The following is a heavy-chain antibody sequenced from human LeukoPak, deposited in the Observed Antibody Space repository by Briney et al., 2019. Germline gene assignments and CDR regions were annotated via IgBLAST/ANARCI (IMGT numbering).Heavy chain of an antibody. CDR2: IIPIFGTA. V-gene: IGHV1-69*05. J-gene: IGHJ4*02. Sequence: SVKVSCKASGGTFSSYAISWVRQAPGQGLEWMGGIIPIFGTANYAQKFQGRVTITTDESTSTAYVELSSLRSEDTAVYYCARHPERDGYEDYWGQGTLVTVSS. D-gene: IGHD5-24*01. CDR3: ARHPERDGYEDY. CDR1: GGTFSSYA.